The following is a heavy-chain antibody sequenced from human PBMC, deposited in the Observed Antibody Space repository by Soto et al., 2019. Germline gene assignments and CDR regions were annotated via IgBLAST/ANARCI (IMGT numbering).Heavy chain of an antibody. CDR2: INHSGST. CDR1: GGSFSGYY. V-gene: IGHV4-34*01. CDR3: ARGRWTNYYYYGMDV. J-gene: IGHJ6*02. Sequence: TLSLTCAVYGGSFSGYYWSWIRQPPGKGLEWIGEINHSGSTNYNPSLKSRVTISVDTSKNQFSLKLSSVTAADTAVYYCARGRWTNYYYYGMDVWGQGTTVTVSS. D-gene: IGHD2-8*01.